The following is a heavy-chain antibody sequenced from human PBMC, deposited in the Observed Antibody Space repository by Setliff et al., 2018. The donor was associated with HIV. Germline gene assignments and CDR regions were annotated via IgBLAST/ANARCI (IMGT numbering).Heavy chain of an antibody. CDR1: DGSFSSDY. D-gene: IGHD1-26*01. CDR2: IYYSGST. J-gene: IGHJ3*02. CDR3: AREKSGAGLLDAFDI. V-gene: IGHV4-59*01. Sequence: PSETLSLTCTVSDGSFSSDYWTWIRQTPGKGLEWIGYIYYSGSTNYNPSLKSRVTISVDTSKNQFSLKLSSVTAADTAVYYCAREKSGAGLLDAFDIWGQGTMVTVSS.